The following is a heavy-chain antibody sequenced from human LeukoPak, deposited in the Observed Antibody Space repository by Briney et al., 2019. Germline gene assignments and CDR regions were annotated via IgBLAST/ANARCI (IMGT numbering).Heavy chain of an antibody. CDR3: TTRRQDGC. J-gene: IGHJ4*02. D-gene: IGHD6-25*01. CDR2: IKSKIDGGTV. Sequence: GGTLRLSCVASGFTFSDAWMSWVRQAPGKGLEWVGRIKSKIDGGTVDYGAPVKGRFTISRDDSRNTLYLQMNSLKTEDTAVYYCTTRRQDGCWGQGTLVTVS. V-gene: IGHV3-15*01. CDR1: GFTFSDAW.